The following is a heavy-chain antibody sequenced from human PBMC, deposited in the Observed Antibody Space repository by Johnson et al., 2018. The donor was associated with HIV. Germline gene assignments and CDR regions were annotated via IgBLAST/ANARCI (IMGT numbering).Heavy chain of an antibody. D-gene: IGHD1-26*01. CDR2: ISYDGGNK. J-gene: IGHJ3*02. V-gene: IGHV3-30*04. CDR1: GFTFSTYA. CDR3: ARDGKGAFDI. Sequence: QVQLVESGGGVVQPGRSLRLSCAASGFTFSTYAMHWVRQAPGKGLEWVAIISYDGGNKYYTDSVKGRFTISRDNSKNSLYLQMNSLRAEDTAVYYCARDGKGAFDIWGQGTMVTVSS.